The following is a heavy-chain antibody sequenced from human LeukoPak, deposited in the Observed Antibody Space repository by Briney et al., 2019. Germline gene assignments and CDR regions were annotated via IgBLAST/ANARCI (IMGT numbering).Heavy chain of an antibody. J-gene: IGHJ4*02. CDR2: IYYSGNT. D-gene: IGHD5-18*01. V-gene: IGHV4-39*01. CDR1: GGSISSSTY. CDR3: ASPQRGYSYGYAGPFDY. Sequence: SETLSLTCTVSGGSISSSTYWAWIRQPPGKGLEWIGSIYYSGNTYYNPSLKSRVTISVDTSKNQFSLKLSSVTAADTTVYYCASPQRGYSYGYAGPFDYWGQGTLVTVSS.